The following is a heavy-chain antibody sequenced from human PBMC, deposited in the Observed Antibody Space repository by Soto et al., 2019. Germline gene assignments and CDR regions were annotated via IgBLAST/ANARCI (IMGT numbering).Heavy chain of an antibody. D-gene: IGHD3-3*01. V-gene: IGHV4-30-4*01. CDR3: ARSPESDGFWNRLYYFDY. CDR1: GXSISSGDYY. Sequence: LSLTCTVSGXSISSGDYYWSWIRQPPGKGLEWIGYIYYSGSTYYNPSLKSRVTISVDTSKNQFSLKLSSVTAADTAVYYCARSPESDGFWNRLYYFDYWGQGTLVTVSS. CDR2: IYYSGST. J-gene: IGHJ4*02.